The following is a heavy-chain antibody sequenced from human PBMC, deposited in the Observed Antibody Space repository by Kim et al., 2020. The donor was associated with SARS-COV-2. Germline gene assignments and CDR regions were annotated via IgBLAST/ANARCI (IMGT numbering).Heavy chain of an antibody. CDR3: ARSRRAYEYVDV. J-gene: IGHJ6*03. D-gene: IGHD3-16*01. Sequence: EYAPSVKDRFNVSRDDSNSVAYLQLNSRRSEDTAVYYCARSRRAYEYVDVWGKGTTVTVSS. V-gene: IGHV3-49*02.